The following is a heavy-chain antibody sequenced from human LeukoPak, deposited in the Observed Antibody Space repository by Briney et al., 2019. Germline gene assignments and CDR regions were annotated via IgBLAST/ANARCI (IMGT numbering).Heavy chain of an antibody. CDR2: IYSGGST. D-gene: IGHD6-13*01. CDR1: GFTVSSNY. Sequence: GGSLRLSCAASGFTVSSNYMSWVRQAPGKVLEWVSVIYSGGSTYYADSVKGRFTISRDNSKNTLYLQMNSLRAEDTAVYYCARDASSSWYLYFDYWGQGTLVTVSS. V-gene: IGHV3-53*01. J-gene: IGHJ4*02. CDR3: ARDASSSWYLYFDY.